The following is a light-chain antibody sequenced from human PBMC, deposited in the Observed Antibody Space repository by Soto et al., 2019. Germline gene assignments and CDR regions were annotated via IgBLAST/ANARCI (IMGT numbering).Light chain of an antibody. CDR3: YSAADNNLV. CDR1: VLAKKY. Sequence: SYELTQPSSVSVSPGQTARITCSGDVLAKKYARWFQQKPGQAPVVVIYKDSERPSGIPERFSGFSSGTTVTLTISGAQVEDEADYYCYSAADNNLVFGGGTKVTV. CDR2: KDS. V-gene: IGLV3-27*01. J-gene: IGLJ2*01.